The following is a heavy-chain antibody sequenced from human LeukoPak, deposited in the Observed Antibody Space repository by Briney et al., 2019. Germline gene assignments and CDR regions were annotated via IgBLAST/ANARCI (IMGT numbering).Heavy chain of an antibody. Sequence: SETLSLTCTVSGGSISSSSYYWGWIRQPPGKGLEWIGSIYYSGSTYYNPSLKSRVTISVDTSKNQFSLKLSSVTAADTAVYYCARDHHYYDSSGPGGYWGQGTLVTVSS. CDR2: IYYSGST. CDR3: ARDHHYYDSSGPGGY. D-gene: IGHD3-22*01. CDR1: GGSISSSSYY. V-gene: IGHV4-39*07. J-gene: IGHJ4*02.